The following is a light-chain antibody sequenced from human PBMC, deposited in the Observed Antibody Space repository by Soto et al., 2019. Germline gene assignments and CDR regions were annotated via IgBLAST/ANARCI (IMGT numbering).Light chain of an antibody. J-gene: IGLJ2*01. CDR3: CSYAGSSTLI. CDR1: DSDVGNYDL. V-gene: IGLV2-23*01. Sequence: ALTQPASVSGSPGQSITISCTGTDSDVGNYDLVSWYQQHPVKAPKLIIFEGTKRPSGVSNRFSGSKSGNTASLTISGLQTEDEADYYCCSYAGSSTLIFGGGTQLTVL. CDR2: EGT.